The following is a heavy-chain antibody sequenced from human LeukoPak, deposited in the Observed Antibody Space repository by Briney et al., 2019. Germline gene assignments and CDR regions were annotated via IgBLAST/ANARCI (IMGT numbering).Heavy chain of an antibody. Sequence: PGGSLRLSCAASGFTFSSTWMTWVRQAPGKGLEWVSSISSSGGSTFYTDSVKGRFSISRDNSKNTLYLQMNSLRAEDTAVYYCAKDFSGYWYFDLWGRGTLVTVSS. CDR1: GFTFSSTW. V-gene: IGHV3-23*01. CDR2: ISSSGGST. J-gene: IGHJ2*01. CDR3: AKDFSGYWYFDL. D-gene: IGHD2/OR15-2a*01.